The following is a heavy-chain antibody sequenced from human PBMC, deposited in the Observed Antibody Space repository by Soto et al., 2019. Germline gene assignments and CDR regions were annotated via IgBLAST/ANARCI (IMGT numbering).Heavy chain of an antibody. V-gene: IGHV3-23*01. CDR2: ISGSVGST. D-gene: IGHD6-13*01. CDR1: GFTFSSYA. J-gene: IGHJ4*02. Sequence: EVQLLESGGGLVQPGGSLRLSCAASGFTFSSYAMSWFRQAPGKGLEWVSAISGSVGSTYYADSVKGRFTISRDNSKTTLYLQMNSLRAEDTAVYYCAYSSTPFDYWGQGTLVTVSS. CDR3: AYSSTPFDY.